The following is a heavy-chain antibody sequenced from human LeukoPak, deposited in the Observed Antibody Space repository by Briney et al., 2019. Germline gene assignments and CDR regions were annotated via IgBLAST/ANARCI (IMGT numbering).Heavy chain of an antibody. V-gene: IGHV4-59*04. J-gene: IGHJ3*02. CDR1: GVSISSYY. Sequence: SETLSLTCTVSGVSISSYYWSWIRQPPGKGLEWIGHIYYSGSIYYNPSLKSRVTMSVDTSKNQFSLKLSSVTAVDTAVYYCARKATTGPTKAAFDIWGQGTMVTVSS. CDR3: ARKATTGPTKAAFDI. CDR2: IYYSGSI. D-gene: IGHD4-17*01.